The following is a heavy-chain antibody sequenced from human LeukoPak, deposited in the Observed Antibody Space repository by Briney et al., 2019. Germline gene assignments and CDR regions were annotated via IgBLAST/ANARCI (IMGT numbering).Heavy chain of an antibody. V-gene: IGHV4-39*07. Sequence: SETLSLTCTVSGDSISSSSYYWGWIRQPPGKGLEWIGSIYYSGSTYYNPSLKSRVTISVDTSKNQFSLKLSSVTAADTAVYYRARAPPFLYCSCPPAYWGPGTPVTV. D-gene: IGHD2-15*01. CDR3: ARAPPFLYCSCPPAY. CDR2: IYYSGST. J-gene: IGHJ4*02. CDR1: GDSISSSSYY.